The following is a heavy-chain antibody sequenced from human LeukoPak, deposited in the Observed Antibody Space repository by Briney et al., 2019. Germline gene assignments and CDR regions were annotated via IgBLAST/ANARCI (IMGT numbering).Heavy chain of an antibody. J-gene: IGHJ4*02. Sequence: GSLSLSCAASGFTFSSYSMNWVRQAPGRGLEWVSYISSSGTTIFYADSVEGRFTISRDNAKNSLYLQMNSLRDEDTAVYYCARDRGGYEFFDFRGQGTLVTVSS. CDR3: ARDRGGYEFFDF. CDR1: GFTFSSYS. CDR2: ISSSGTTI. V-gene: IGHV3-48*02. D-gene: IGHD5-12*01.